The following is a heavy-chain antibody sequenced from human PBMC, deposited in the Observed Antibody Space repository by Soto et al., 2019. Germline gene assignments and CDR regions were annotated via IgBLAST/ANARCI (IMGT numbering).Heavy chain of an antibody. CDR3: ASQGIKGYSSIGSNSYYYYGMVV. J-gene: IGHJ6*02. CDR1: GYTFTSYG. Sequence: ASVKVTCKASGYTFTSYGISWVRQAPGQGLEWMGWISAYNGNTNYAQKLQVRVTMTTDTSTSTAYMELRSLRSDDTAVYFCASQGIKGYSSIGSNSYYYYGMVVWG. D-gene: IGHD6-13*01. V-gene: IGHV1-18*01. CDR2: ISAYNGNT.